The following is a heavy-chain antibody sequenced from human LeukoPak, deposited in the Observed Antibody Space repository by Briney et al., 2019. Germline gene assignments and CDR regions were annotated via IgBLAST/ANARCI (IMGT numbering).Heavy chain of an antibody. CDR3: AKDDLELSYFDL. J-gene: IGHJ2*01. D-gene: IGHD1-7*01. CDR2: ISWNSGSI. Sequence: GGSLRLSCAASGFTFDDYAMHWVRQAPGKGLEWVSGISWNSGSIGYADSVKGRFTISRDNAKNSLYLQMNSLRAEDTALYYCAKDDLELSYFDLWGRGTLVTVSS. CDR1: GFTFDDYA. V-gene: IGHV3-9*01.